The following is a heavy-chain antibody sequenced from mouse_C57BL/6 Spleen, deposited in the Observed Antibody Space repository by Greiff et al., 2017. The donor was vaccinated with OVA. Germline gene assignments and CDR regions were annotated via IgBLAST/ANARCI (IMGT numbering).Heavy chain of an antibody. Sequence: VQLKESGPSLVRPSQTLSLTCTVTGFSINSDCYWICIRQFPGNKLEYIGYTFYSGITYYNPSLESRTYITRDTSKNQFSLKLSSVTTEDTATYDSARGGYDGNYEYAMDYWGQGTSVTVSS. D-gene: IGHD2-1*01. CDR1: GFSINSDCY. CDR3: ARGGYDGNYEYAMDY. V-gene: IGHV3-3*01. CDR2: TFYSGIT. J-gene: IGHJ4*01.